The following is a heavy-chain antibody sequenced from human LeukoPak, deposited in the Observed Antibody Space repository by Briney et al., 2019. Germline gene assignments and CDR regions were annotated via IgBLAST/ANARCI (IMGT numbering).Heavy chain of an antibody. CDR1: GGSISSYY. CDR2: IYYSGST. V-gene: IGHV4-59*01. CDR3: ARAGYCSSTSCHYEGYYYGMDV. D-gene: IGHD2-2*01. Sequence: SETLSLTCTVSGGSISSYYWSWIRQPPGKGLEWIGYIYYSGSTDYNPSLKSRVTISVDTSKNQFSLKLSSVTAADTAVYYCARAGYCSSTSCHYEGYYYGMDVWGQGTAVTVSS. J-gene: IGHJ6*02.